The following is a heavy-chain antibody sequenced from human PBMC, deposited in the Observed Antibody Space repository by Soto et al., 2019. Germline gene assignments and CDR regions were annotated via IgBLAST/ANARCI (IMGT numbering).Heavy chain of an antibody. J-gene: IGHJ6*02. CDR2: IYFSGST. CDR3: ARGDWPTQMDV. V-gene: IGHV4-31*03. Sequence: QVHLQESGPGLVKPSQTLSLTCTVSGGSISGGTYYWSWIRQPPGQGLEWIGYIYFSGSTYYNPSLKSRVIISVDTSKNQFSLRLSSVTAADTAVYYCARGDWPTQMDVWGQGTTVTVSS. CDR1: GGSISGGTYY. D-gene: IGHD2-21*01.